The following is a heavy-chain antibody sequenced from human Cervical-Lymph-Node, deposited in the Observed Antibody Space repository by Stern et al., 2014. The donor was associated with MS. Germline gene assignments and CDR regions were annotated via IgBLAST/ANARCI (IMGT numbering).Heavy chain of an antibody. CDR2: LDWDDDK. J-gene: IGHJ4*02. CDR1: GFSLTTIGMC. D-gene: IGHD3-10*01. CDR3: ARTRVRGGHYFDY. V-gene: IGHV2-70*01. Sequence: ESGPALVKPTQTLTLTCTFSGFSLTTIGMCVIWIRQHPARALAWLSLLDWDDDKYYSTSLKTRLTISKDTSKNQVVLTMTNMDPVDTATYYCARTRVRGGHYFDYWGQGTLVTVSS.